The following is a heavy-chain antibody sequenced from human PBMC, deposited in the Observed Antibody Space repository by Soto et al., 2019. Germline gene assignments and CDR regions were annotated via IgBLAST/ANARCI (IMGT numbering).Heavy chain of an antibody. CDR3: ARVHQRYDFWSGFPLFPFDY. V-gene: IGHV1-69*05. CDR2: IIPIFGTA. D-gene: IGHD3-3*01. Sequence: PSVKVSCKASGGTVSSYAISWVRQAPGQGLEWMGGIIPIFGTANYAQKFQGRVTMTRDTSISTAYMELSSLRSEDTAVYYCARVHQRYDFWSGFPLFPFDYWGQGTLVTVSS. J-gene: IGHJ4*02. CDR1: GGTVSSYA.